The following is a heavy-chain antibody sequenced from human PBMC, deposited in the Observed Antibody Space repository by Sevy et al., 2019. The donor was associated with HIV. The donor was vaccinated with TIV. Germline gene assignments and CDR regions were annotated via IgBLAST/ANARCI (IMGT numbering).Heavy chain of an antibody. CDR1: GYTLTELS. CDR3: ATNSRYFSGSTFYSAEGLFDP. CDR2: FDPEDGET. Sequence: APVKVSCKVSGYTLTELSMHWVRQAPGKGLEWMGGFDPEDGETVYAQKFQGRVTVTEDTSTDTAYMELSSLRSEDTAVYYCATNSRYFSGSTFYSAEGLFDPWGQGTLVTVSS. V-gene: IGHV1-24*01. J-gene: IGHJ5*02. D-gene: IGHD2-15*01.